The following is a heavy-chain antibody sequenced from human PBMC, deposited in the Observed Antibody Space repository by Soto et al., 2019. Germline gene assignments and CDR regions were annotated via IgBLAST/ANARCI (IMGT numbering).Heavy chain of an antibody. J-gene: IGHJ4*02. V-gene: IGHV3-30-3*01. Sequence: PVGSLRLSCAASGFTFSSYAMHWVRQAPGKGLEWVAVISYDGSNKYYADSVKGRFTISRDNSKNTLYLQMNSLRAEDTAVYYCARDDGDYGGNSAYFDYWGQGTLVTVSS. CDR3: ARDDGDYGGNSAYFDY. CDR1: GFTFSSYA. D-gene: IGHD4-17*01. CDR2: ISYDGSNK.